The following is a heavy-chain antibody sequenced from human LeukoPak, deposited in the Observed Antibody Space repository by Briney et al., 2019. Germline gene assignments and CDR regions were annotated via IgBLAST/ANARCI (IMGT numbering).Heavy chain of an antibody. V-gene: IGHV3-48*01. Sequence: GGSLRLSCAASGFTLSSSSMNWVRQAPGKGLEWVSYISSSSTTIYYADSVKGRFTISRDTAKNSLYLQMNSLRAEDTAVYYCARGTTVTPLAFDYWGQGTLVTVSS. CDR1: GFTLSSSS. CDR2: ISSSSTTI. CDR3: ARGTTVTPLAFDY. J-gene: IGHJ4*02. D-gene: IGHD4-17*01.